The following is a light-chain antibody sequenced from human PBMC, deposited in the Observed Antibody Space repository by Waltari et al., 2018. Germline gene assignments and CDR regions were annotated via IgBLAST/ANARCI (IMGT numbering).Light chain of an antibody. CDR2: KVS. CDR1: QSLVYSDGNTY. J-gene: IGKJ1*01. V-gene: IGKV2-30*01. CDR3: MQGTYWPGT. Sequence: DVVMSQSPLSLPVTLGQPASISCRSSQSLVYSDGNTYLSWFQQRPGQSPRRLISKVSSRDSGVPDRFSGSGSGTNFTLKISKMEAEDVGVYYCMQGTYWPGTFGQGTKVEIK.